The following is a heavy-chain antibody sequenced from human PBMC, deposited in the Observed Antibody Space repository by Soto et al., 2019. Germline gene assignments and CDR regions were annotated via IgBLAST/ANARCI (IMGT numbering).Heavy chain of an antibody. J-gene: IGHJ4*02. CDR2: IYPGDSDT. V-gene: IGHV5-51*01. D-gene: IGHD2-2*01. CDR1: GYSFTSYW. CDR3: ARPYCISTSCPSYFDY. Sequence: GESLKISCKGSGYSFTSYWIGWVRQMPGKGLEWMGIIYPGDSDTRYSPSFQGQVTISADKSISTAYLQWSSLKASDTAMYYCARPYCISTSCPSYFDYWGQGTLVTVS.